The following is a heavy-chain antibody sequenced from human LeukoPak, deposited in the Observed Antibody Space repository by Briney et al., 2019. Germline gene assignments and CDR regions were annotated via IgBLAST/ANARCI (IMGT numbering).Heavy chain of an antibody. D-gene: IGHD3-10*01. CDR3: ARSWVKYSAPGSTLHYYYMDV. J-gene: IGHJ6*03. CDR2: MNPNSGNT. V-gene: IGHV1-8*01. Sequence: ASVKVSCKASGYTFTSYDINWVRQATGQGLEWMGWMNPNSGNTGYAQKFQGRVTMTRDMSTSTVYMELSSLRSEDTAVYYCARSWVKYSAPGSTLHYYYMDVWGKGTTVTISS. CDR1: GYTFTSYD.